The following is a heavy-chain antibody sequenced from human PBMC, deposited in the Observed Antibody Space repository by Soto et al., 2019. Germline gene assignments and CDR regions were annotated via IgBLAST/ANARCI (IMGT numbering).Heavy chain of an antibody. CDR3: ARSGLFDYGGNFYYFDY. CDR1: GYTFTGYY. CDR2: INPNSGGT. J-gene: IGHJ4*02. V-gene: IGHV1-2*04. Sequence: ASVKVSCKASGYTFTGYYMHWVRQAPGQGLEWMGWINPNSGGTNHARKFQGWVTMTRDTSISTAYMELSRLRSDDTAVYYCARSGLFDYGGNFYYFDYWGQGTLVTVSS. D-gene: IGHD4-17*01.